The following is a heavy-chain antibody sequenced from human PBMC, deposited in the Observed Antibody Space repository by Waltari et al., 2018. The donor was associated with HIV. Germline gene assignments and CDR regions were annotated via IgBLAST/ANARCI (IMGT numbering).Heavy chain of an antibody. J-gene: IGHJ4*02. D-gene: IGHD3-3*01. CDR1: GFSVTNYW. Sequence: EVQLVQSGGGLMKPGGSLRLSCAASGFSVTNYWMHWFRQSPGKGLVWVSRINIDGRTIDYADSVKGRFTISRDSAKNTLSLQMNSLREEDTAVYYCSRDTFGEYDFWGQGALVTVSS. V-gene: IGHV3-74*01. CDR3: SRDTFGEYDF. CDR2: INIDGRTI.